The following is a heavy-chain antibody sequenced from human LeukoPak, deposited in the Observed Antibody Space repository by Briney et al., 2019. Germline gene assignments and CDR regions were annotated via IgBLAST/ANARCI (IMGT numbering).Heavy chain of an antibody. CDR2: IRQDESEK. V-gene: IGHV3-7*03. J-gene: IGHJ3*01. Sequence: GGSLRLSCAASGFTFSSFALSWVRQAPGKGLEWVANIRQDESEKYFVDSVKGRFIISRDNAKNSLYLQINSLRAEDTAVYYCARSSYSSSSSVWGQGTMVTVSS. CDR1: GFTFSSFA. CDR3: ARSSYSSSSSV. D-gene: IGHD6-6*01.